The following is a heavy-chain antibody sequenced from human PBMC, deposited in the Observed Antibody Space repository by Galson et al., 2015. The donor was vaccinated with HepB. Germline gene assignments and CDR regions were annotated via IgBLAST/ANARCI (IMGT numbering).Heavy chain of an antibody. V-gene: IGHV3-30*18. CDR1: GFTFRSYG. CDR3: AKDLTLRGYSGYAREAGISAFDI. J-gene: IGHJ3*02. Sequence: SLRLSCAASGFTFRSYGMHWVRQAPGKELAWVAVISSDGSNKYYADSVKGRFTISRDNSKKTLYLQMNSLRAEDTAVYYCAKDLTLRGYSGYAREAGISAFDIWGQGTMVTVSS. CDR2: ISSDGSNK. D-gene: IGHD5-12*01.